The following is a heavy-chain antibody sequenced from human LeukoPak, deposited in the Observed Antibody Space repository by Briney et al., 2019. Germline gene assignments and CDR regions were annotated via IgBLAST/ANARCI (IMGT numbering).Heavy chain of an antibody. CDR2: ISYDGSNK. V-gene: IGHV3-30-3*02. J-gene: IGHJ1*01. D-gene: IGHD3-22*01. CDR3: AKSSGYYLEYFQH. Sequence: GRSLRLSCAASGFTFSSYAMHWVRQAPGKGLEWVAVISYDGSNKYYADSVKGRFTISRDNSKNTLYLQMNSLRAEDTAVYYCAKSSGYYLEYFQHWGQGTLVTVSS. CDR1: GFTFSSYA.